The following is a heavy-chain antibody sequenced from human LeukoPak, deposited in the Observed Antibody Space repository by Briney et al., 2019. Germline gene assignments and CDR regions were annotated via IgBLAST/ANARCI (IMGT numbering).Heavy chain of an antibody. CDR2: VSRRGQNT. Sequence: GGSLRLSCAASGFPFGDFAMTWVRQVPGGGLQWVSTVSRRGQNTYYADSVKGRFTISRDDNKGMLYLQMNSLRAGDTAMYYCVKDDYCSIPGCVIDALVVWGQGTVVTVSS. J-gene: IGHJ3*01. D-gene: IGHD4-11*01. V-gene: IGHV3-23*01. CDR1: GFPFGDFA. CDR3: VKDDYCSIPGCVIDALVV.